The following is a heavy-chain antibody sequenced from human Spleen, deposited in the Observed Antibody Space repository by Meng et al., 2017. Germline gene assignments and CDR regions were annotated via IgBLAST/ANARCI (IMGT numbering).Heavy chain of an antibody. CDR3: ARDTTMIPYFDY. V-gene: IGHV3-21*01. D-gene: IGHD3-22*01. CDR1: GFIFSSYS. CDR2: ISSSSSYI. J-gene: IGHJ4*02. Sequence: VQLVESGGGAVQPGRSLRLSCAASGFIFSSYSMNWVRQAPGKGLEWVSSISSSSSYIYYADSVKGRFTISRDNARNSLYLQMNSLRAEDTAVYYCARDTTMIPYFDYWGQGTLVTVSS.